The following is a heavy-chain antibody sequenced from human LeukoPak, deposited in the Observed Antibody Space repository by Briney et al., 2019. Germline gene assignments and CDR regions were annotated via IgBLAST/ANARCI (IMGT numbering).Heavy chain of an antibody. CDR3: ARHIETYYDY. CDR2: IKLEGSET. J-gene: IGHJ4*02. CDR1: GSTFTIYW. Sequence: GPSLRPSSAPSGSTFTIYWMSSVSHPARNGLEWVPTIKLEGSETYYVDSVEGRFTLSRDNAKNALSLQMNSLRAEDTAVYYCARHIETYYDYCGQGTLVTVSS. D-gene: IGHD2-21*01. V-gene: IGHV3-7*01.